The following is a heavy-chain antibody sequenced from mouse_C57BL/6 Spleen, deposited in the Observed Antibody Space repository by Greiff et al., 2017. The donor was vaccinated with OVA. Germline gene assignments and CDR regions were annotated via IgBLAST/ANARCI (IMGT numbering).Heavy chain of an antibody. D-gene: IGHD1-1*01. V-gene: IGHV1-50*01. CDR3: ANYCGSSYEYFDY. CDR1: GYTFTSYW. CDR2: IDPSDSYT. Sequence: QVQLKQPGAELVKPGASVKLSCKASGYTFTSYWMQWVKQRPGQGLEWIGEIDPSDSYTNYNQKFKGKATLTVDTSSSTAYMQLSSLTSEDSAVYYCANYCGSSYEYFDYWGQGTTLTVSS. J-gene: IGHJ2*01.